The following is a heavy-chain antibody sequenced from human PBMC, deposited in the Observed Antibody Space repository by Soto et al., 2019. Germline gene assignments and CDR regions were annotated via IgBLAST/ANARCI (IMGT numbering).Heavy chain of an antibody. V-gene: IGHV5-51*01. J-gene: IGHJ5*02. Sequence: GGSLKISCSGSGYSLTSYWIGWVRQMPWKGLEWMGIIYPGDSDTRYSPSFQGQVTISADKSISTAYLQWSSLKASDTAMYYCARRVCSSTSCYGVGSGWFDPWGQGTLVTVSS. CDR2: IYPGDSDT. D-gene: IGHD2-2*01. CDR3: ARRVCSSTSCYGVGSGWFDP. CDR1: GYSLTSYW.